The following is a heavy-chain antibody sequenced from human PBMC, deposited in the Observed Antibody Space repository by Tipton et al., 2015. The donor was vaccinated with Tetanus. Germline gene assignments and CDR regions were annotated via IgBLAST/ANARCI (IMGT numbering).Heavy chain of an antibody. CDR1: GGSVSSGSYY. CDR2: IYYSGST. V-gene: IGHV4-61*01. D-gene: IGHD3-22*01. CDR3: AREGYYDSSGYYCKGAFDI. J-gene: IGHJ3*02. Sequence: TLSLTCTVSGGSVSSGSYYWSWIRQPPGKGLEWIGYIYYSGSTNYNPSLKSRVTISVDTSKNQFSLKLSSVTAADTAVYYCAREGYYDSSGYYCKGAFDIGGQGTIFTVSS.